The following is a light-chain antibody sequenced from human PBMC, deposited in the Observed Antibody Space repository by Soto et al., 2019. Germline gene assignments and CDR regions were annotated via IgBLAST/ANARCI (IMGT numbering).Light chain of an antibody. CDR3: QQYNNWPPYT. J-gene: IGKJ2*01. V-gene: IGKV3-15*01. Sequence: IVLTQSPATLSLSPGERATLSCRARQTVSTYLSWYQHKPGQAPRLLIYGASTRATGIPARFSGSGSGTEFTLTISSLQSEDFAVYYCQQYNNWPPYTFGQGTKVDIK. CDR2: GAS. CDR1: QTVSTY.